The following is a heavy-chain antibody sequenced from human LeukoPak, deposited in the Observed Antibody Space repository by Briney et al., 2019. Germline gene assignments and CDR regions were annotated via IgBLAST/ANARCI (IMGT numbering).Heavy chain of an antibody. D-gene: IGHD1-26*01. V-gene: IGHV4-39*01. Sequence: SETLSLTCTVSGGSISSSSYYWGWIRQPPGKGLEWIGSIYYSGSTYYNPSLKSRVTISVDTSKNQFSLKLSSVTAADTAVYYCARQGSYCLDYWGQGTLVTVSS. CDR1: GGSISSSSYY. J-gene: IGHJ4*02. CDR2: IYYSGST. CDR3: ARQGSYCLDY.